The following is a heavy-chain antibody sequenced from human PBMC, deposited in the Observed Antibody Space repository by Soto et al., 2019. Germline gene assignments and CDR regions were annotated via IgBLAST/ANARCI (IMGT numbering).Heavy chain of an antibody. V-gene: IGHV3-7*03. Sequence: GGSLRLSCAASGFTFSSYWMGWVRQAPGKGLEWVANIKHDGSDTYYVDSVKGRFTISRDNTKNSMYLQMNSLRAEDMAVYYCARDRCSSTSCFFDYWRQGTPVTVSS. D-gene: IGHD2-2*01. CDR2: IKHDGSDT. J-gene: IGHJ4*02. CDR1: GFTFSSYW. CDR3: ARDRCSSTSCFFDY.